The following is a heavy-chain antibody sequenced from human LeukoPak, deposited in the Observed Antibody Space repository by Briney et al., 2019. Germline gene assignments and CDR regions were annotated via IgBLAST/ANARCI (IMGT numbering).Heavy chain of an antibody. D-gene: IGHD3-22*01. J-gene: IGHJ4*02. CDR3: ARSDYYDSSGYLPY. Sequence: SQTLSLTCAVYGGSFSGYYWSWIRQPPGKGLEWIGEIYHSGSTNYNPSLKSRVTISVDKSKNQFSLKLSSVTAADTAVYYCARSDYYDSSGYLPYWGQGTLVTVSS. CDR1: GGSFSGYY. CDR2: IYHSGST. V-gene: IGHV4-34*01.